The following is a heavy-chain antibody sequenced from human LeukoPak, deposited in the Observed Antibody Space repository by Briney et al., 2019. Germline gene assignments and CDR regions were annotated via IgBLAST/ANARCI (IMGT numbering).Heavy chain of an antibody. D-gene: IGHD3-22*01. CDR2: INWNGGST. CDR3: ARDREHYDSSGYSHYFDY. CDR1: GFTFDDYG. J-gene: IGHJ4*02. Sequence: GGSLRLSCAASGFTFDDYGMSWVRQAPGKGLEWVSGINWNGGSTGYADSVKGRFTISRDNAKNSLYLQMNSLRAEDTALYYCARDREHYDSSGYSHYFDYWGRGTLVTVSS. V-gene: IGHV3-20*04.